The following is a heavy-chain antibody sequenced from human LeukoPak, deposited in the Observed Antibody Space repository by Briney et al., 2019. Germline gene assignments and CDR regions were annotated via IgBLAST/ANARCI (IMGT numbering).Heavy chain of an antibody. CDR1: GITFENYW. V-gene: IGHV3-74*01. CDR3: AREQWVRSSQSFDY. Sequence: PGGSLRLSCVVSGITFENYWMHWVRQAPGKGLEWVSNIDTDGGRTTYADSVKGRFTISRDNAKKTLYLQMTSLRAEDTAVYYCAREQWVRSSQSFDYWGQGTLVTVSS. D-gene: IGHD6-19*01. J-gene: IGHJ4*02. CDR2: IDTDGGRT.